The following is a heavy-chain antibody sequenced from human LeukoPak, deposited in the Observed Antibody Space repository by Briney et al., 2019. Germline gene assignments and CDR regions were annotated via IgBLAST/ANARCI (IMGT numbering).Heavy chain of an antibody. CDR3: ARRQYSSSSRGRFDP. CDR2: INHSGST. D-gene: IGHD6-6*01. J-gene: IGHJ5*02. Sequence: KPSETLSLTCAVYGGSFSGYYWSWIRQPPGKGLEWIGEINHSGSTNYNPSLKSRVTISVDTSKNQFSLKLSSVTAADTAVYYSARRQYSSSSRGRFDPWGQGTLVTVSS. CDR1: GGSFSGYY. V-gene: IGHV4-34*01.